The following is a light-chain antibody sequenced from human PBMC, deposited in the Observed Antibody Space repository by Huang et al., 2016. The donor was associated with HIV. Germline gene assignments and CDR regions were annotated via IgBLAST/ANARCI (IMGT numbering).Light chain of an antibody. CDR2: DAY. CDR1: QSVSSY. V-gene: IGKV3-11*01. Sequence: EIVLTQSPATLSLSPGERATLSCRASQSVSSYLAWYQQKPGQAPRLLIYDAYNRDTGIPARFSGSGSGTDFTLTISSLDPEEFAVYYCQQRINWPPAFGQGTRLEIK. J-gene: IGKJ5*01. CDR3: QQRINWPPA.